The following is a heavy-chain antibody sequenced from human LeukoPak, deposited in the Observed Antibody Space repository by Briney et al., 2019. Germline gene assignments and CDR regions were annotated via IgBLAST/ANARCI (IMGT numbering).Heavy chain of an antibody. CDR1: GYTFTNHG. J-gene: IGHJ4*02. CDR3: ARMGGWEQSDYEGNPDY. CDR2: ISTYRGHT. V-gene: IGHV1-18*01. Sequence: ASVKVSFKTSGYTFTNHGITWVRQSPGQGLEWMGWISTYRGHTNYAQNLQGRVTMTTDTSTSTAYMELERLTSDDTAVYYCARMGGWEQSDYEGNPDYWGQGTLVTVSS. D-gene: IGHD4-17*01.